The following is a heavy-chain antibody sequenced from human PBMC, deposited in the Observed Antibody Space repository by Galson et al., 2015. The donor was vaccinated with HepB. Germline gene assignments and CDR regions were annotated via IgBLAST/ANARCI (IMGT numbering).Heavy chain of an antibody. CDR3: ARGGYHYLDY. D-gene: IGHD2-15*01. V-gene: IGHV3-53*01. CDR2: LYSDGRT. CDR1: GFIVSSNY. J-gene: IGHJ4*02. Sequence: SLRLSCAAPGFIVSSNYMSWVRQAPGKGLEWVSVLYSDGRTYYGDSVKDRFTISRDNSKNTLYLQMNSLRAEDTAVYYCARGGYHYLDYWGQGTLVTVSS.